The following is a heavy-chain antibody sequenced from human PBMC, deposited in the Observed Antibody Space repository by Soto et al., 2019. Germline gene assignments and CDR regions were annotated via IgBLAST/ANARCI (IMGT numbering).Heavy chain of an antibody. Sequence: GGSLRLSCAASGFTFSSYSMNWVRQAPGKGLEWVSSISSSSSYIYYADSVKGRFTISKDNAKNSLYLQMNSLRAEDTAVYSCASFLPYSSSCYFDDWGQGTLVTVSS. V-gene: IGHV3-21*01. CDR3: ASFLPYSSSCYFDD. D-gene: IGHD6-6*01. J-gene: IGHJ4*02. CDR1: GFTFSSYS. CDR2: ISSSSSYI.